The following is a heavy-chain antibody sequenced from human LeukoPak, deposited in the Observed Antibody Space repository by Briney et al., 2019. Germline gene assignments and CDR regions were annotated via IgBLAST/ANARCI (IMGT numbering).Heavy chain of an antibody. CDR1: GFTFSNYW. V-gene: IGHV3-7*05. D-gene: IGHD4-11*01. Sequence: GGSLRLSCAASGFTFSNYWMSWVRQAPGRGLEWVANMRQDGSEKYYVDSVKGRFTISRDNAKNSLSLQMNSLRAEDTAVYYCARGGVYSNLDYWGQGTLVTVSS. CDR2: MRQDGSEK. J-gene: IGHJ4*02. CDR3: ARGGVYSNLDY.